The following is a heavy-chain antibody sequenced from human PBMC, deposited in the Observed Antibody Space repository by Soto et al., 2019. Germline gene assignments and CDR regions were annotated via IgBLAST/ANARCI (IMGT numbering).Heavy chain of an antibody. D-gene: IGHD1-1*01. CDR3: GRGQLERRDYGMDV. Sequence: QVQLVQSGAEVKKPGASVKVSCKASGYTFTSYAMHWVRQAPGQRLEWMGWINAGNGNTKYSQKFQDRVTMTRDTSASTAYMELGSLRSEETAVYYCGRGQLERRDYGMDVWGQGTTVTVSS. CDR2: INAGNGNT. CDR1: GYTFTSYA. V-gene: IGHV1-3*01. J-gene: IGHJ6*02.